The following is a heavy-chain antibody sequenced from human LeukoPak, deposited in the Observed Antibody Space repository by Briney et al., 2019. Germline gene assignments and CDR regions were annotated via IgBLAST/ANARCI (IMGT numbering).Heavy chain of an antibody. CDR2: INPNSGGT. V-gene: IGHV1-2*02. J-gene: IGHJ4*02. CDR3: ARDPSTYSSSSAGLDY. Sequence: ASVKVSCKASGYTFTGYYMHWVRQAPGQGLEWMGWINPNSGGTNYAQKFQGRVTMTGDTSISTAYMELSRLRSDDTAVYYCARDPSTYSSSSAGLDYWGQGTLVTVSS. CDR1: GYTFTGYY. D-gene: IGHD6-6*01.